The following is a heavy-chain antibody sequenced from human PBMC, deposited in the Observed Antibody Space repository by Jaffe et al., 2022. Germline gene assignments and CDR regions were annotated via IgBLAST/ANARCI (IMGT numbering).Heavy chain of an antibody. Sequence: QVQLQESGPGLVKPSETLSLTCTVSDDSVSRASYYWSWIRQPPGKGLEWIGSVSNTAGTYYNPSLKSRITMSVDTSKDQFSLKLTSVTAADTAVYYCARLSGFSWGWFDPWGQGTLVTVSS. V-gene: IGHV4-61*01. J-gene: IGHJ5*02. CDR2: VSNTAGT. D-gene: IGHD3-16*01. CDR3: ARLSGFSWGWFDP. CDR1: DDSVSRASYY.